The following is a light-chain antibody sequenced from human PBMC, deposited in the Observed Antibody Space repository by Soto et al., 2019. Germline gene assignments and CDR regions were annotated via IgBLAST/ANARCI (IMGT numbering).Light chain of an antibody. J-gene: IGKJ5*01. CDR3: QQRSNWPPA. CDR1: QSINRW. Sequence: IHMTQSPSTLSASVGDRVSIPCRASQSINRWLAWYQQKPGNAPKLLIYDVSSLESGVPSRFSGSGSGTEFTLTISSLQPDDFAVYYCQQRSNWPPAFGQGTRLEIK. V-gene: IGKV1-5*01. CDR2: DVS.